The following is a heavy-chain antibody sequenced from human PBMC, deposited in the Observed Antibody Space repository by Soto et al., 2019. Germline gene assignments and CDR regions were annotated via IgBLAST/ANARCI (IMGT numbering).Heavy chain of an antibody. J-gene: IGHJ4*02. V-gene: IGHV3-23*01. Sequence: EVQLLESGGNLVQSGGSLRLSCEASGFTFSNYAMSWVRQAPGTGLEWVSAITDTGGDTYYADSGKGRFSITRDTSKKTLFLQMGSLRAEDTAVYFCAKGSGGGRPYYCDYWGRGTLVTVSS. D-gene: IGHD2-15*01. CDR1: GFTFSNYA. CDR2: ITDTGGDT. CDR3: AKGSGGGRPYYCDY.